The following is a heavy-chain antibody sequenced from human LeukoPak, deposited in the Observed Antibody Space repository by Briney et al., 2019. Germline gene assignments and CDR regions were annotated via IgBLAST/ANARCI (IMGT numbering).Heavy chain of an antibody. CDR2: IYSGGST. CDR3: ASDSYSPEYFQH. Sequence: GGSLRLSCAASGFSVSNNYMSWVRQAPGKGLEWVSVIYSGGSTFYADSVKGRFTTSRDNSKNTLYLQMNSLRAEDTAVYYCASDSYSPEYFQHWGQGTLVTVSS. J-gene: IGHJ1*01. CDR1: GFSVSNNY. V-gene: IGHV3-66*01. D-gene: IGHD2-15*01.